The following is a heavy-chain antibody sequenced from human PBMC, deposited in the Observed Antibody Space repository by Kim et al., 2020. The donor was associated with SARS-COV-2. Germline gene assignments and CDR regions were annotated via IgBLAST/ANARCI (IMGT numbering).Heavy chain of an antibody. CDR2: IKGQDDSK. Sequence: GGSLRLSCVASGFNFGTFDMSWVRQVPGKGLKWVSVIKGQDDSKYYAESVKGRFTVSRDSARNTLYLQMNSLRSDDTAIYYCVKGAWLDYWGPGALVTVSS. J-gene: IGHJ4*02. D-gene: IGHD5-12*01. CDR3: VKGAWLDY. V-gene: IGHV3-23*01. CDR1: GFNFGTFD.